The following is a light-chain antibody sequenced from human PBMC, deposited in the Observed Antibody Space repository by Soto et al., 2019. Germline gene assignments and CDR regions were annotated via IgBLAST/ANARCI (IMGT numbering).Light chain of an antibody. CDR2: KAS. CDR1: QSIGSW. J-gene: IGKJ4*01. CDR3: QQYESYPLT. V-gene: IGKV1-5*03. Sequence: DIQMTQSPSTLSASVGDRVTISCRASQSIGSWLAWHQQEPGKAPKLLIYKASSLESGVPSRFSGSGSGTEFTLSISSLQPDDSATYYCQQYESYPLTFGGGTKVDI.